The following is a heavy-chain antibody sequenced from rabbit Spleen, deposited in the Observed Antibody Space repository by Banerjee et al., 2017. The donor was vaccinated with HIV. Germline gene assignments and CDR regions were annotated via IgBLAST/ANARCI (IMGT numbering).Heavy chain of an antibody. CDR1: GVSFSDKDV. V-gene: IGHV1S45*01. CDR2: INIVTGKS. CDR3: ARHFSNYLYGFNL. Sequence: EQLEESGGGLVKPEGSLTLTCKASGVSFSDKDVMCWVRQAPGKGLEWIACINIVTGKSVYASWAKGRFIMSRTSSTTVTLQMTSLTAADTATYFCARHFSNYLYGFNLWGPGTLVTVS. D-gene: IGHD8-1*01. J-gene: IGHJ4*01.